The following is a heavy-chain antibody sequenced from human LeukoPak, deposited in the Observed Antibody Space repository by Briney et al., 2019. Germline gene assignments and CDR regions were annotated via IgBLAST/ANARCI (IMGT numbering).Heavy chain of an antibody. D-gene: IGHD3-10*01. CDR1: GGSISSYY. J-gene: IGHJ6*02. CDR3: ARDSPGGYGMDV. V-gene: IGHV4-59*01. Sequence: NTSETLSLTCTVSGGSISSYYWSWIRQPPGKGLEWIGYIYYSGSTNYNPSLKSRVTISVDTSKNQFSLKLSSVTAADTAVYYCARDSPGGYGMDVWGQGTTVTVSS. CDR2: IYYSGST.